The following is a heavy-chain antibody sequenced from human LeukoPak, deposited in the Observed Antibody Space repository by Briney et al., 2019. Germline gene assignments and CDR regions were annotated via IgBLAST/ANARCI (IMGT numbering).Heavy chain of an antibody. CDR3: ARRTTVTIPFGY. V-gene: IGHV4-4*02. CDR2: VHPSEGT. CDR1: GGSVSHSNW. J-gene: IGHJ4*02. D-gene: IGHD4-11*01. Sequence: SGTLSLTCAVSGGSVSHSNWWTWVRQSPGKGLEWVGEVHPSEGTNYNPSLKSRVTISVDKSKNQFSLKLSSVTAADTAVYYCARRTTVTIPFGYWGQGTLVTVSS.